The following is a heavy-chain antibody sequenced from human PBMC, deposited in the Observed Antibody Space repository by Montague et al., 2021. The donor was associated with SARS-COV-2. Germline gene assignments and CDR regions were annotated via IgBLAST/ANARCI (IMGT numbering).Heavy chain of an antibody. V-gene: IGHV6-1*01. CDR3: ARIPVGSKYYFDF. Sequence: CAISGDSVSSNIATWNWIRQSPSRGLEWPGRTYYRSKWYNDYAESVKSRITIDPDTSKHQFSLHLNSVTPEATAVYYCARIPVGSKYYFDFWGQGTLVTVSS. D-gene: IGHD2-2*01. J-gene: IGHJ4*02. CDR2: TYYRSKWYN. CDR1: GDSVSSNIAT.